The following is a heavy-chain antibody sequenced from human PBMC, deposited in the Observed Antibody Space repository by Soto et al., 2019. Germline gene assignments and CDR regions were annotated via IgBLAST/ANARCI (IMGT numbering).Heavy chain of an antibody. Sequence: EVQLLESGGGLAQPGGPLTLPSVASGFTFSDYAMSWVRQAPGKGLGGAPTITGGGAYTYSAASLEGRFTISRDNSKNTLYLQMKSLRAEDMAVYYCAKDAGDVRDWDCRGGSCSPDGMDVWGQGTTVTVSS. D-gene: IGHD2-15*01. CDR3: AKDAGDVRDWDCRGGSCSPDGMDV. V-gene: IGHV3-23*01. CDR2: ITGGGAYT. J-gene: IGHJ6*02. CDR1: GFTFSDYA.